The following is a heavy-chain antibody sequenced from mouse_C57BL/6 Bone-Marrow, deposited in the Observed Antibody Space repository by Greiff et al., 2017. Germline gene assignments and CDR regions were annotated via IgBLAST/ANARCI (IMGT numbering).Heavy chain of an antibody. CDR2: IRNKANGYTT. CDR3: ARYLYYDYDGDGAMDY. J-gene: IGHJ4*01. V-gene: IGHV7-3*01. D-gene: IGHD2-4*01. Sequence: EVKLMESGGGLVQPGGSLSLSCAASGFTFTDYYMSWVRQPPGKALEWLGFIRNKANGYTTEYSASVKGRFTISRDNYQSILYLQMHALRAEDSATYYCARYLYYDYDGDGAMDYWGQGTSVTVSS. CDR1: GFTFTDYY.